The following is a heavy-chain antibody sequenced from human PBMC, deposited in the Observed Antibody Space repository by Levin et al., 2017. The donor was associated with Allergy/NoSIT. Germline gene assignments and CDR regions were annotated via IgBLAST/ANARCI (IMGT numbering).Heavy chain of an antibody. D-gene: IGHD3-10*01. V-gene: IGHV3-74*01. Sequence: PGESLKISCAASGFTLSSHWMHWVRQAPGKGLVWVSRISGDGTRTSYADSVRGRFTISRDNAKNTLYLQINSLRVEDTAVYFCTRRTREVWFGDDDYFDHWGQGILVSVSS. CDR1: GFTLSSHW. J-gene: IGHJ4*02. CDR3: TRRTREVWFGDDDYFDH. CDR2: ISGDGTRT.